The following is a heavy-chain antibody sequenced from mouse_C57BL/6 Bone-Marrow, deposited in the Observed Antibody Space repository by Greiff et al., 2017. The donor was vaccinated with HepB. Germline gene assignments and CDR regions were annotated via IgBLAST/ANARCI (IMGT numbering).Heavy chain of an antibody. V-gene: IGHV5-17*01. CDR1: GFTFSDYG. Sequence: EVKLVESGGGLVKPGGSLKLSCAASGFTFSDYGMHWVRQAPEKGLEWVAYISSGSSTIYYADTVKGRFTISRDNAKNTLFLQMTSLRSEDTAMYYCARGGNYVPYAMDYWGQGTSVTVSS. CDR3: ARGGNYVPYAMDY. CDR2: ISSGSSTI. J-gene: IGHJ4*01. D-gene: IGHD2-1*01.